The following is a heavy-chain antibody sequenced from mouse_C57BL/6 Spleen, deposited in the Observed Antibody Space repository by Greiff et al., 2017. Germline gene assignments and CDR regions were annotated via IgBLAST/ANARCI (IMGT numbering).Heavy chain of an antibody. V-gene: IGHV14-1*01. Sequence: VQLQQSGAELVRPGASVKLSCTASGFNIKDYYMHWVKQRPEQGLEWIGRIDPEDGDTEYAPKFQGKATMTADTSSNTAYLQLSSLTSEDTAVYYCTTIPYDYTTAWFAYWGQVTLVTVSA. CDR1: GFNIKDYY. CDR2: IDPEDGDT. CDR3: TTIPYDYTTAWFAY. D-gene: IGHD2-4*01. J-gene: IGHJ3*01.